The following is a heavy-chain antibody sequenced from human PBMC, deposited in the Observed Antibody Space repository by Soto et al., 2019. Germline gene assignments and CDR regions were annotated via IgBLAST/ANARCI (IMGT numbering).Heavy chain of an antibody. Sequence: ASGKVSCKASGYTFTSYGIHWVRQAPGQRLEWTGWINAGNGNTKYSEKFQGRVTITRDTSVSTAYLELSSLRSEDTAVYYCARDPNDSSAYYHNYHYGMDVWGQGPTITF. V-gene: IGHV1-3*01. D-gene: IGHD3-22*01. CDR1: GYTFTSYG. J-gene: IGHJ6*02. CDR2: INAGNGNT. CDR3: ARDPNDSSAYYHNYHYGMDV.